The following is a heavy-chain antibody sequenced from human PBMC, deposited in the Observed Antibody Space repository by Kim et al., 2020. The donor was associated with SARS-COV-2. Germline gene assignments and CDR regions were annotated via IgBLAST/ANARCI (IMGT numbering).Heavy chain of an antibody. CDR2: VSTSGGT. Sequence: ETLSLTCTVSGGSISTYYWTWIRQPAGKGLDWIGRVSTSGGTYYNPSLNSRVTISVDTSNNHFSLKVSPLTAADTAAYFCARGSVIGLNTYYFDYWAQ. J-gene: IGHJ4*02. CDR1: GGSISTYY. D-gene: IGHD3-10*01. V-gene: IGHV4-4*07. CDR3: ARGSVIGLNTYYFDY.